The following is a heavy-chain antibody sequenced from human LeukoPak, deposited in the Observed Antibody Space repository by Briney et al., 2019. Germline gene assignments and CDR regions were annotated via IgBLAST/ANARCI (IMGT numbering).Heavy chain of an antibody. J-gene: IGHJ4*02. CDR1: DSSITSTYY. CDR3: ARVLHAPYLIDS. V-gene: IGHV4-38-2*02. Sequence: KPSGTLSLTCTVSDSSITSTYYWAWFRQPAGKGLEWIATVFRLQTVRTFNNPSLGSRVTMSLDPSHNQFSLNLTSVTAADTALYFCARVLHAPYLIDSWGQGTLVTVSS. CDR2: VFRLQTVRT. D-gene: IGHD2-8*01.